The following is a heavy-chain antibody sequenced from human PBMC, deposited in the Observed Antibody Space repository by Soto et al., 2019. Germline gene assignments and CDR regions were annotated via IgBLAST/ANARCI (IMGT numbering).Heavy chain of an antibody. V-gene: IGHV1-18*01. J-gene: IGHJ4*02. Sequence: GASVKVSCKASGYTFTSYGISWVRQAPGQGLEWMGWISAYNGNTNYAQKLQGRVTMTTDTSTSTAYMELRSLRSDDTAVYYCARDWGIAVAGIRRNYFDYWGQGTLVTVSS. D-gene: IGHD6-19*01. CDR2: ISAYNGNT. CDR1: GYTFTSYG. CDR3: ARDWGIAVAGIRRNYFDY.